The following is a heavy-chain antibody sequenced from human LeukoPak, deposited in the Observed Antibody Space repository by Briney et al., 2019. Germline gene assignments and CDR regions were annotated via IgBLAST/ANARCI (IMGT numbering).Heavy chain of an antibody. J-gene: IGHJ6*03. CDR3: ARQRCSSTSCRYYYYYMDV. CDR2: IHYSGNT. Sequence: SETLSLTCTASGGSISSSSYYWGWIRQPPGKGLEWIGSIHYSGNTYYNPSLKSRVTISVDTSKNQFSLKLTSVTAADTAVYYCARQRCSSTSCRYYYYYMDVWGKGTTVTVSS. D-gene: IGHD2-2*01. CDR1: GGSISSSSYY. V-gene: IGHV4-39*01.